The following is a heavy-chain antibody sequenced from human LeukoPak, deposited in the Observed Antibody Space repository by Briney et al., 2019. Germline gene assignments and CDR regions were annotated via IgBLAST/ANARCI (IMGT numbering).Heavy chain of an antibody. CDR2: MNPNSGNT. V-gene: IGHV1-8*01. CDR1: GYTFTSYD. CDR3: AREVSSSWYYFDY. D-gene: IGHD6-13*01. Sequence: SVKVSCKASGYTFTSYDINWVRQATGQGLEWMGWMNPNSGNTGYAQKFQGRVTMTRNTSISTAYMELSSLRSEDTAVYYCAREVSSSWYYFDYWGQGTLVTVSS. J-gene: IGHJ4*02.